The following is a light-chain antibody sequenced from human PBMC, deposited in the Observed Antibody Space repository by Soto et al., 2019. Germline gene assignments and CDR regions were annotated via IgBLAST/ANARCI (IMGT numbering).Light chain of an antibody. CDR2: DAS. J-gene: IGKJ2*01. Sequence: DIQMTQSPSTLSASVGDRVTITCRASQSINIWLAWYQQKAGKAPKLLIYDASTWDNRVPLRFSGSGSGTEFTRTISGLQPDDFATYDCQQYNTYSYTFGQGTKLEIK. CDR1: QSINIW. V-gene: IGKV1-5*01. CDR3: QQYNTYSYT.